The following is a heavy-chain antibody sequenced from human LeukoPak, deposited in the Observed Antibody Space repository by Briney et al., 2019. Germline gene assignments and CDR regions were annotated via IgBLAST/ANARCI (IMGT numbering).Heavy chain of an antibody. D-gene: IGHD2-2*01. V-gene: IGHV3-20*04. CDR2: LNWNGAST. Sequence: GGSLRLSCAASGFTFDDYGLSWVRQVPGKGLEWVSGLNWNGASTGYADSVKGRFTISRDNSKNTLYLQMNSLRAEDTAVYYCAKDSHPAAGYCSSTSCYPADWGQGTLVTVSS. CDR3: AKDSHPAAGYCSSTSCYPAD. CDR1: GFTFDDYG. J-gene: IGHJ4*02.